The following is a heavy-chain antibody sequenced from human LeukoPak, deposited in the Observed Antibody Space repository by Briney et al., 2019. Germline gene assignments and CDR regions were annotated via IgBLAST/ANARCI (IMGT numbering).Heavy chain of an antibody. J-gene: IGHJ6*03. Sequence: PSETLSLTCTVSGGSISSSSYYWGWIRQPPGKGLEWIGSIYYSGSTYYNPSLKSRVTISVDTSKNQFSLKLSSVTAADTAVYYCARVGSLVVAAIFYYYYYMDVWGKGTTVTVSS. CDR1: GGSISSSSYY. V-gene: IGHV4-39*07. D-gene: IGHD2-15*01. CDR3: ARVGSLVVAAIFYYYYYMDV. CDR2: IYYSGST.